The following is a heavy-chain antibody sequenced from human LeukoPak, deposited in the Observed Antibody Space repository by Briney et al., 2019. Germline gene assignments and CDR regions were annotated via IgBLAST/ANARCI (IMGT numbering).Heavy chain of an antibody. J-gene: IGHJ5*02. CDR3: ASGYYDSSGYPNWFDP. V-gene: IGHV4-4*07. CDR2: IYTSGST. Sequence: SETLSLTCTVSGGSISSYYWSWIRQPAGKGLEWIGRIYTSGSTNYNPSLKSRVTMSVDTSKNQFYLKLSSVTAADTAVYYCASGYYDSSGYPNWFDPWGQGTLVTVSS. D-gene: IGHD3-22*01. CDR1: GGSISSYY.